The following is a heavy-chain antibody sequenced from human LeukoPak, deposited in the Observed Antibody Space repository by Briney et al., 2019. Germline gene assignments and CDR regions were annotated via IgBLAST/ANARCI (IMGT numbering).Heavy chain of an antibody. CDR2: INPNSGGT. Sequence: ASVKVSCKASGYTFTGYHMSWVRQAPGQGLEWMGWINPNSGGTNYAQKFQGWVTMTRDTSISTAYMELSRLRSDDTAAYYCARWAYCGGDCYSFDYWGQGTLVTVSS. D-gene: IGHD2-21*02. J-gene: IGHJ4*02. CDR1: GYTFTGYH. CDR3: ARWAYCGGDCYSFDY. V-gene: IGHV1-2*04.